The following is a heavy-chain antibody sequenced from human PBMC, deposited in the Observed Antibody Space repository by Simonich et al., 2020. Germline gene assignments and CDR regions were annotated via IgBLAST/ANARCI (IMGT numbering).Heavy chain of an antibody. Sequence: EVQLVESGGGLVQPGRSLRLSCAASGFTFDGYAMHWVRQAPGKGLEWVSGISWNSGSIGYADSVKGRFTISRDNAKNSLYLQMNSLRAEDTALYYCAKDVAAAGTEYFQHWGQGTLVTVSS. CDR1: GFTFDGYA. J-gene: IGHJ1*01. V-gene: IGHV3-9*01. D-gene: IGHD6-13*01. CDR3: AKDVAAAGTEYFQH. CDR2: ISWNSGSI.